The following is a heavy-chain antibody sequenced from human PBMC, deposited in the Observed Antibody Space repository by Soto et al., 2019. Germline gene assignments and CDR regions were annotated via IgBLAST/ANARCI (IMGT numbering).Heavy chain of an antibody. CDR3: ARVGYCSSTPCWPIGYFEY. Sequence: QVQLQESGPGLVKPSETLSLTCTVSGDSISSFYWTWIRQPPGKGVEWVGYIFSSGSTNYNPSLKSRVTISVDTSENQFSLKLTSVTAADTAVYYCARVGYCSSTPCWPIGYFEYWGQGTLVTVSS. J-gene: IGHJ4*02. V-gene: IGHV4-59*01. CDR1: GDSISSFY. D-gene: IGHD2-2*01. CDR2: IFSSGST.